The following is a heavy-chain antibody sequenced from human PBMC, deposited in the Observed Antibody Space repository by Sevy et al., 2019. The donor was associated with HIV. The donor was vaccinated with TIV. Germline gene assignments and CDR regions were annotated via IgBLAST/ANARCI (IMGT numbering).Heavy chain of an antibody. CDR2: ISSSSNYI. CDR3: ARVVAYCSGGSCFPGYYYGMDV. Sequence: GGSLRLSCAASGFTFNTHAMNWVRQAPGKGLEWVSSISSSSNYISYADSMKGRFTISRDNAKNSLYLQMNSLRAEDTAVYYCARVVAYCSGGSCFPGYYYGMDVWGQGTTVTVSS. V-gene: IGHV3-21*01. J-gene: IGHJ6*02. CDR1: GFTFNTHA. D-gene: IGHD2-15*01.